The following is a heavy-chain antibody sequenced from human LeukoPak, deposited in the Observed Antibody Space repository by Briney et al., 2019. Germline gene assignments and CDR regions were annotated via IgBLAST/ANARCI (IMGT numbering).Heavy chain of an antibody. J-gene: IGHJ4*02. Sequence: GGSLRLSCAASGFTFSSYWMHWVRQAPGKGLVWVSRINSDGSSTSYADSVKGRFTISRDNAKNSLYLQMNSLRAEDTAVYYCARLDYDFWSGFPDYWGQGSLVTVSS. CDR3: ARLDYDFWSGFPDY. CDR2: INSDGSST. V-gene: IGHV3-74*01. CDR1: GFTFSSYW. D-gene: IGHD3-3*01.